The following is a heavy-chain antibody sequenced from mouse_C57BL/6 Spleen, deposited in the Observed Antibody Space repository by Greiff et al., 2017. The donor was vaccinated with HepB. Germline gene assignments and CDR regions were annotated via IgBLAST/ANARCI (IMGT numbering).Heavy chain of an antibody. CDR1: GFTFSDYG. Sequence: DVHLVESGGGLVQPGGSLKLSCAASGFTFSDYGMAWVRQAPRKGPEWVAFISNLAYSIYYADTVTGRFTISRENAKNTLYLEMSSLRSEDTAMYYCARHDAMDYWGQGTSVTVSS. CDR2: ISNLAYSI. V-gene: IGHV5-15*01. J-gene: IGHJ4*01. CDR3: ARHDAMDY.